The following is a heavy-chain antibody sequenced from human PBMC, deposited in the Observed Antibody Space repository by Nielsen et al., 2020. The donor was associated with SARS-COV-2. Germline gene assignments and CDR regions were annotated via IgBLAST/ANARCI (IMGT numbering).Heavy chain of an antibody. Sequence: SETLSLTCTVSGGSITGSNWSWIRKPPGKGLEWVGYISYSGSTNYNPSLKSRVTMSVDTSKNQFSLQLSSVTAADTAVYYCARVLAFWSGHFQYSGMDVWGQGTTVTASS. J-gene: IGHJ6*02. CDR3: ARVLAFWSGHFQYSGMDV. D-gene: IGHD3-3*01. V-gene: IGHV4-59*08. CDR1: GGSITGSN. CDR2: ISYSGST.